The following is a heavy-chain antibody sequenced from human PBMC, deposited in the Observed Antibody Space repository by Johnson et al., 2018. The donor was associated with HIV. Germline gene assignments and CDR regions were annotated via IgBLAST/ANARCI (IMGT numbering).Heavy chain of an antibody. V-gene: IGHV3-30*02. CDR2: IRYDGSNK. J-gene: IGHJ3*02. CDR1: GFTFSSYG. CDR3: AKDPTDFGADWAFDI. Sequence: VQLVESGGGVVQPGGSLRLSCAASGFTFSSYGMHWVRQAPGKGLEWVAFIRYDGSNKYYVDSVKGRFTISRDNSKNTFYLQMNSLRGDDTAVYYCAKDPTDFGADWAFDIWGQGTMVTVSS. D-gene: IGHD3-10*01.